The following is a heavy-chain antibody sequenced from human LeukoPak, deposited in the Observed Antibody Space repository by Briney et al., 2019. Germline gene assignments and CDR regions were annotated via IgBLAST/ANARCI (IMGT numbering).Heavy chain of an antibody. D-gene: IGHD2-8*01. J-gene: IGHJ5*02. CDR1: GFIFSSYA. V-gene: IGHV3-30*04. Sequence: GGSLRLSCAASGFIFSSYAMHWVRQAPGKGLEWVAVISYDGSNKYYAESVKGRFTISRDNSKNTLYLQMNSLRAEDTAVYFCARHKYCTNAVCTTRWFDPWGQGTLVTVSS. CDR2: ISYDGSNK. CDR3: ARHKYCTNAVCTTRWFDP.